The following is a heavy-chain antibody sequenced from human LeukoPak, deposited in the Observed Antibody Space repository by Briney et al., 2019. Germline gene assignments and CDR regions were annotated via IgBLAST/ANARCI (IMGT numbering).Heavy chain of an antibody. J-gene: IGHJ4*02. V-gene: IGHV3-23*01. CDR3: AKAIAQGYYDSSGYSH. Sequence: PGGSLRLSCAASGFTFSSYGMSWVRQAPGKGLEWVSAISGSGGSTYYADSVKGRFTISRDNSKNTLYLQMNSLRAEDTAVYYCAKAIAQGYYDSSGYSHWGQGTLVTVSS. CDR2: ISGSGGST. D-gene: IGHD3-22*01. CDR1: GFTFSSYG.